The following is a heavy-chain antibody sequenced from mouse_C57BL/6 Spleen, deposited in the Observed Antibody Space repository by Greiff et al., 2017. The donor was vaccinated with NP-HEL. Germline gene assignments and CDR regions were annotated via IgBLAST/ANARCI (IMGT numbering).Heavy chain of an antibody. D-gene: IGHD1-1*01. CDR1: GYAFSSSW. J-gene: IGHJ2*01. Sequence: QVQLKKSGPELVKPGASVKISCKASGYAFSSSWMNWVKQRPGKGLEWIGRIYPGDGDTNYNGKFKGKATLTADKSSSTAYMQLSSLTSEDSAVYFCARPTTVPGYYFDYWGQGTTLTVSS. CDR3: ARPTTVPGYYFDY. V-gene: IGHV1-82*01. CDR2: IYPGDGDT.